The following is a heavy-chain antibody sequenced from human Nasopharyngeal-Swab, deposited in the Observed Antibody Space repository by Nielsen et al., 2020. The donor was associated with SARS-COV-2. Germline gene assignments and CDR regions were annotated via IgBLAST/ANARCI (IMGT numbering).Heavy chain of an antibody. CDR1: GFSFSTYA. Sequence: GESLKISCAASGFSFSTYAMSWVRQAPGKGLGWVSAISGSGGDTYYADSVKGRFTISRDSSKNTLYLQMNSLRAEDTAVYYCAKDSGAGFCDGGSCFPTNHWGQGTLVTVSS. CDR3: AKDSGAGFCDGGSCFPTNH. CDR2: ISGSGGDT. D-gene: IGHD2-15*01. J-gene: IGHJ5*02. V-gene: IGHV3-23*01.